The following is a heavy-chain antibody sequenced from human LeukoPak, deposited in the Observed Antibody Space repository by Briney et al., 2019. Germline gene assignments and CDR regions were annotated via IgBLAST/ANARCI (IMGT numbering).Heavy chain of an antibody. J-gene: IGHJ4*02. V-gene: IGHV3-30-3*01. CDR3: ARTRFDY. CDR1: GFTFSSYA. Sequence: GRSLRLSCAASGFTFSSYAMHWVRQAPGKGLEWVAVISYDGSNKYYADSVKGRFTISRDNSKNTLYLQMNSLRAEDTAVYYCARTRFDYWRQGTLVTVCS. CDR2: ISYDGSNK.